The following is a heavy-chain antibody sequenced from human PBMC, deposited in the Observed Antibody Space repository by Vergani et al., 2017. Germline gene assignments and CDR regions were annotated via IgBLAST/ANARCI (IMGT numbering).Heavy chain of an antibody. Sequence: QVQLVESGGGVVQPGRSLRLSCVASGFNFCVFGMHWVRQTPGKGLEWVAVISSDGSNKYYGDSVKGRFTISRDNSKNTVYLQMSSLRAEDTAVYYCAKNGAITGTTRIAFDIWGQGTMVTVSS. D-gene: IGHD1-7*01. V-gene: IGHV3-30*18. CDR1: GFNFCVFG. J-gene: IGHJ3*02. CDR3: AKNGAITGTTRIAFDI. CDR2: ISSDGSNK.